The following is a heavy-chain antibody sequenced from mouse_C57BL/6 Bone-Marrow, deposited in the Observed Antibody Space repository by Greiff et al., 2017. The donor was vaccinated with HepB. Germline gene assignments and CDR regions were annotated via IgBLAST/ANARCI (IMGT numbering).Heavy chain of an antibody. CDR2: ISGGGGNT. Sequence: EVQVVESGGGLVKPGGSLKLSCAASGFTFSSYTMSWVRQTPEKRLEWVATISGGGGNTYYPDSVKGRFTISRDNAKNTLYLQMSSLRSEDTALYYCARHDAAQAYLAMDYWGQGTSVTVSS. V-gene: IGHV5-9*01. CDR3: ARHDAAQAYLAMDY. CDR1: GFTFSSYT. J-gene: IGHJ4*01. D-gene: IGHD3-2*02.